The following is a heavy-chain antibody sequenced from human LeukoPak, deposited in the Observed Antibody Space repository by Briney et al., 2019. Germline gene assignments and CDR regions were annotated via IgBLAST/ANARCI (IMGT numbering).Heavy chain of an antibody. CDR1: GLIFRDYY. J-gene: IGHJ6*02. D-gene: IGHD4-17*01. CDR2: ISSSGTKI. V-gene: IGHV3-11*01. CDR3: ARDYGVGDYYYYGLDV. Sequence: SGGSLRLSCEASGLIFRDYYMSWIRQAPGKGLEWLSYISSSGTKIHYTDSVKGRFTISRDNAKNSLYLQMNNLRAEDTAVYYCARDYGVGDYYYYGLDVWGQGTTVTVPS.